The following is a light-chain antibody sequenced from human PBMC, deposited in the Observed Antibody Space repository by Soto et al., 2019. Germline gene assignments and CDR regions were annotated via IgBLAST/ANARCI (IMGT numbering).Light chain of an antibody. CDR1: QGIKNE. Sequence: DIQMTQSPSSLSASVGDRVTITCRASQGIKNELGWYQQKSGLAPKRLIFGATTLQSGVPSRFSGSGSGTDFTPTISSLQPEDFATYYCQQTYNTPHTFGQGTKVDIK. CDR3: QQTYNTPHT. CDR2: GAT. V-gene: IGKV1-39*01. J-gene: IGKJ2*01.